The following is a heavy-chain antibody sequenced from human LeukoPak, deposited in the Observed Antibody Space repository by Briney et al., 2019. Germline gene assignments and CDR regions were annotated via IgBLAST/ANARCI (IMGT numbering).Heavy chain of an antibody. CDR2: ISYDGSKR. CDR1: GFTFSSYG. CDR3: AKSYYYDSSGYYCRY. V-gene: IGHV3-30*18. Sequence: GRSLRLSCAASGFTFSSYGMHWVRQAPGKGLEWVAAISYDGSKRYYADSVKGRFITSRDNSKNTLCLQMNSLRAEDTAVYYCAKSYYYDSSGYYCRYWGQGTLVTVSS. J-gene: IGHJ4*02. D-gene: IGHD3-22*01.